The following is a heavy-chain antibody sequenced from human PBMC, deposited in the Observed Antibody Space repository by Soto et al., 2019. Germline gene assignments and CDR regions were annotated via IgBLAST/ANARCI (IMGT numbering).Heavy chain of an antibody. CDR3: AKDLYSSSSPPGY. CDR1: GFTFDDYA. CDR2: ISWNSGSI. Sequence: PGGSLRLSCAASGFTFDDYAMQWVRQAPGKGLEWVSGISWNSGSIGYADSVKGRFTISRDNAKNSLYLQMNSLRAEDTALYYCAKDLYSSSSPPGYWGQGTLVTVSS. D-gene: IGHD6-6*01. J-gene: IGHJ4*02. V-gene: IGHV3-9*01.